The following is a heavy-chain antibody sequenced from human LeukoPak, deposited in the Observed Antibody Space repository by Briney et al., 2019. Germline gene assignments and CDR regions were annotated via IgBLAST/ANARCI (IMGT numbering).Heavy chain of an antibody. J-gene: IGHJ6*02. CDR1: GFTFGDHA. CDR2: IRSKAYGGTT. V-gene: IGHV3-49*04. D-gene: IGHD1-1*01. Sequence: GGSLRLSCTTFGFTFGDHAMRWVRQAPGKGLEWVGFIRSKAYGGTTEYAASVKGRFTISRDDSKSIAYLQMNSLITDDTAVYYCSRGPIQLWVHNAMDVWGQGTTVTVSS. CDR3: SRGPIQLWVHNAMDV.